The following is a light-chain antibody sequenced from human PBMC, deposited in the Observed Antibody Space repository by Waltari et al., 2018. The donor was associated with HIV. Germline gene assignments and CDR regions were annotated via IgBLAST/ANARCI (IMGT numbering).Light chain of an antibody. Sequence: EIVMTQSPATLSVSPGERATLSCRASQSVSNNLAWYQQKPGQAPRLLIYGASTRATGIPARFSGSGSGTDFTLTISRLEPEDFAVYYCHQYGSSPYTFGQGTKLEIK. CDR3: HQYGSSPYT. CDR1: QSVSNN. CDR2: GAS. V-gene: IGKV3-15*01. J-gene: IGKJ2*01.